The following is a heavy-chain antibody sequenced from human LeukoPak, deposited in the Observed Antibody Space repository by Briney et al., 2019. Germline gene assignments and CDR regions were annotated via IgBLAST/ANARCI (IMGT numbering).Heavy chain of an antibody. D-gene: IGHD3-10*01. CDR3: ARPSYNSGSYFDY. Sequence: GGSLRLSCAGAEFTLSNYWMSWVRQAPGKGLEWVANIKYDGGEKKYVDSVKGRFTISRDNAKNSLYLEMNSLRAEDMAVYYCARPSYNSGSYFDYWGQGTQVTVSS. J-gene: IGHJ4*02. CDR1: EFTLSNYW. CDR2: IKYDGGEK. V-gene: IGHV3-7*04.